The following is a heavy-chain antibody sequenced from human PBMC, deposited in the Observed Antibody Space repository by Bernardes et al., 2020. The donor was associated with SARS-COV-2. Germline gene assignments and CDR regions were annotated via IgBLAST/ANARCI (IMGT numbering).Heavy chain of an antibody. D-gene: IGHD2-2*02. J-gene: IGHJ6*02. CDR1: GFTFDDYA. V-gene: IGHV3-9*01. Sequence: SLRLSCAASGFTFDDYAMHWVRQAPGKGLEWVSGISWNSGSIGYADSVKGRFTISRDNAKNSLYLQMNSLRAEDTALYYCATLAAIVENDYYGMDVWGQGTTVTVSS. CDR3: ATLAAIVENDYYGMDV. CDR2: ISWNSGSI.